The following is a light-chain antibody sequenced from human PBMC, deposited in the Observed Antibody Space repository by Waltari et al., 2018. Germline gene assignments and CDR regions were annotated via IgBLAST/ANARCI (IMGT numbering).Light chain of an antibody. J-gene: IGLJ2*01. CDR2: DVN. Sequence: SALTQPDSVSGSPGQSITLPCSGISSDSGGYEYVSWYQQHPGKAPKVIIYDVNNPPSGVSNRFSGSKSGSSASLTISGLQAEDEADYYCSSFTSSTTGIFGGGTKVTVL. CDR1: SSDSGGYEY. V-gene: IGLV2-14*03. CDR3: SSFTSSTTGI.